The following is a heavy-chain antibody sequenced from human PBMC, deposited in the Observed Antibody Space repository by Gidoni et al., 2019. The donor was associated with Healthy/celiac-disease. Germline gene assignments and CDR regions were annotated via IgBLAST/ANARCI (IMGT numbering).Heavy chain of an antibody. CDR3: ERLDSSSDYYYYYGMDV. Sequence: QVQLPASGPGLVKPSETLSLTCTVSGGSISSYYWSWIRQHPGKGLEWIGYIYYSGSTNYNPSLKSRVTISVDTSKNQFSLKLSSVTAADTAVYYCERLDSSSDYYYYYGMDVWGQGTTVTVSS. J-gene: IGHJ6*02. V-gene: IGHV4-59*08. D-gene: IGHD3-22*01. CDR1: GGSISSYY. CDR2: IYYSGST.